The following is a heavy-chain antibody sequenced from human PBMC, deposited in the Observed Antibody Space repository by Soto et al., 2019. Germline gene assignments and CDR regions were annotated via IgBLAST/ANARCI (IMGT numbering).Heavy chain of an antibody. CDR1: GGSISGGGYS. D-gene: IGHD4-17*01. CDR3: ARFDYGDFRNWFDP. Sequence: SETLSLPCTVSGGSISGGGYSWSWIRQYPGKGLEWIGYIYFTGTTYYSPSLKSRVTISVDTSKNQFSLKLSSVTAADTAVYYCARFDYGDFRNWFDPWGQGTLVTVSS. CDR2: IYFTGTT. V-gene: IGHV4-31*03. J-gene: IGHJ5*02.